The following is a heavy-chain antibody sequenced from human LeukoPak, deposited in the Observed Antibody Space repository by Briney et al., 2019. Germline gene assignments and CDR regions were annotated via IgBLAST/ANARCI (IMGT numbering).Heavy chain of an antibody. CDR3: ARKRVMIAFDY. CDR2: IWYDGSNK. D-gene: IGHD3-22*01. J-gene: IGHJ4*02. Sequence: GRSLRLSCAASGFTFSSYGMHWVRQAPGKGLEWVAVIWYDGSNKYYADSVKGRFTISRDNSKNTLYLQMNSLRAEDTAVYYCARKRVMIAFDYWGQGTLVTVSS. V-gene: IGHV3-33*01. CDR1: GFTFSSYG.